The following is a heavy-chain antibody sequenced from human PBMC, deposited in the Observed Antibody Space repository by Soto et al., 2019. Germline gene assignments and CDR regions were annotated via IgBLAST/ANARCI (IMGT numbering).Heavy chain of an antibody. CDR2: IKCSGGET. D-gene: IGHD2-21*02. V-gene: IGHV1-46*03. CDR3: ARGGDVVLVTAPLDY. CDR1: GYTFTNYY. J-gene: IGHJ4*02. Sequence: QVQLVQSGAEVKKPGASVKVSCRTSGYTFTNYYMHWVRQAPGQGLEWMGIIKCSGGETTYAQKXMXXXTXXRATSPSTVYMELSSLRSEDTAVYYCARGGDVVLVTAPLDYGGQGTLVTVSS.